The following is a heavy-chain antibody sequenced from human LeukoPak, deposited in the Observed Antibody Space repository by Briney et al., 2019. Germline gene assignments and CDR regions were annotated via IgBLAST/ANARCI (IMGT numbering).Heavy chain of an antibody. Sequence: PSETLSLTCAVYGGSFSGYYWSWIRQPPGKGLEWIGYIFYSGTTNYNPSLKSRVTISVDTSKNQFSLKLSSVTAADTAVYYCARGITMVRGETHGMDVWGQGSTVTVSS. CDR1: GGSFSGYY. V-gene: IGHV4-59*01. J-gene: IGHJ6*02. D-gene: IGHD3-10*01. CDR2: IFYSGTT. CDR3: ARGITMVRGETHGMDV.